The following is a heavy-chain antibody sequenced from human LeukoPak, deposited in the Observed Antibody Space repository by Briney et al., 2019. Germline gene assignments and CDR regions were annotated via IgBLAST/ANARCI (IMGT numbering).Heavy chain of an antibody. J-gene: IGHJ1*01. V-gene: IGHV4-59*01. Sequence: PSETLSLTCTVSGGSITSYFWSWIRQPPGKGLEWIGYIYHSGTTNYNPSLKSRVTISVDTSKNQFSLKLTSATAADTAVYYCAQKAPYSPAYSQDWGQGTLVTVSS. CDR3: AQKAPYSPAYSQD. D-gene: IGHD2-21*01. CDR2: IYHSGTT. CDR1: GGSITSYF.